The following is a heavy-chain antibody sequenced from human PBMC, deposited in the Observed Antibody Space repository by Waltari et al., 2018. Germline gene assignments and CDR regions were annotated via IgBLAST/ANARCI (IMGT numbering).Heavy chain of an antibody. CDR3: AKSLGRPSYFDY. Sequence: EVQLLESGGGLVQPGGSLRLSCAASGFTFSSYAMSWVRQAPGECRGWVSAISGRGGSTYYADSGKCRFTISRDNSKNTLYLQMNSLRAEDTAVYYCAKSLGRPSYFDYWGQGTLVTVSS. CDR1: GFTFSSYA. J-gene: IGHJ4*02. D-gene: IGHD3-10*01. CDR2: ISGRGGST. V-gene: IGHV3-23*01.